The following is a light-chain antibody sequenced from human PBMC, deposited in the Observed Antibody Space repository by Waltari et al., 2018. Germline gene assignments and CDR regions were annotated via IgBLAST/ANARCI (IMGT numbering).Light chain of an antibody. Sequence: YVVTQPPSVSVAPGKTATLTCGGQNIETKSVNWYQQKPGTAPVLVMFYDTDRPPGIPARFSGSNSGNTATLTISWVEAGDEADYHCQVWDDTTNSGVFGGGTRLTVL. CDR1: NIETKS. J-gene: IGLJ3*02. V-gene: IGLV3-21*04. CDR2: YDT. CDR3: QVWDDTTNSGV.